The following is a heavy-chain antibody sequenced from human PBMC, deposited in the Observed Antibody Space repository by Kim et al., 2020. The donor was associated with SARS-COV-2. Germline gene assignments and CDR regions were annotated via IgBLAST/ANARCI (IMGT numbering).Heavy chain of an antibody. J-gene: IGHJ6*02. CDR1: GFTFGDYA. D-gene: IGHD6-13*01. Sequence: GGSLRLSCAASGFTFGDYAMNWVRQSPGKGLEWVSSISSGDGSTYYADSVKGRFIISRDNSKNMLYLQMNNLRAEDTALYYCAKSQKLVRFYYYAMDVWGQGTTVTVSS. V-gene: IGHV3-23*01. CDR3: AKSQKLVRFYYYAMDV. CDR2: ISSGDGST.